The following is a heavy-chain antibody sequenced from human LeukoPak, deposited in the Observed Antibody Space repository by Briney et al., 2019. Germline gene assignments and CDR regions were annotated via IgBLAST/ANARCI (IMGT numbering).Heavy chain of an antibody. V-gene: IGHV3-64*04. D-gene: IGHD4-23*01. J-gene: IGHJ4*02. Sequence: GGSLRLSCSASGFTFSSYAMHWVRQAPGKGLEYVSAISSNGGSTYYADSVKGRFTISRDNAKNSLYLQMNSLRAEDTAVYYCARNDYGANSLYFDYWGQGTLVTVSS. CDR3: ARNDYGANSLYFDY. CDR1: GFTFSSYA. CDR2: ISSNGGST.